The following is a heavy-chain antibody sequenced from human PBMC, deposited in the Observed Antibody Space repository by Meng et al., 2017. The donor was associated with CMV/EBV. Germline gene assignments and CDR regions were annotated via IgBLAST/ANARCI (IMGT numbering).Heavy chain of an antibody. CDR3: ARVVPAAIGGRGAPFDY. J-gene: IGHJ4*02. CDR1: GGSISSSSYY. D-gene: IGHD2-2*02. CDR2: IYYSGST. Sequence: SETLSLTCTVSGGSISSSSYYWGWLRQPPGKGLEWIGSIYYSGSTYYNPSLKSRVTISVDTSKNQFSLKLSSVTAADTAVYYCARVVPAAIGGRGAPFDYWGQGTLVTVSS. V-gene: IGHV4-39*01.